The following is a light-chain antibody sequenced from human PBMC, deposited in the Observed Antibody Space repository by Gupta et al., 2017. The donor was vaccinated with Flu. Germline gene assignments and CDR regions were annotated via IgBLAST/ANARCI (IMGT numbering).Light chain of an antibody. CDR2: DAS. Sequence: DIQMTQSPSSLSASVGDRVTITCQASQDISNYLNWYQQKPGKAPKLLIYDASNLETGVPSRFSGSGSGTDFTVTISSLQPEDIATYYCQQYDNRLTFGQGTKLEIK. CDR3: QQYDNRLT. J-gene: IGKJ2*01. V-gene: IGKV1-33*01. CDR1: QDISNY.